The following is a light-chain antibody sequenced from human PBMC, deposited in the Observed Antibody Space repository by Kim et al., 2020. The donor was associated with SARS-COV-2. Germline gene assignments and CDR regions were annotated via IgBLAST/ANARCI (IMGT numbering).Light chain of an antibody. CDR2: GAS. Sequence: EIVMTQSPATLSVSPGETATLSCTASQNIYSNLAWYQQKPGQAPRLLIYGASIGATGIPARFSGSGSGTEFTLIISSLQSEDSALYYCQQYSNWPPLTFGGGTQVDI. CDR3: QQYSNWPPLT. J-gene: IGKJ4*01. CDR1: QNIYSN. V-gene: IGKV3-15*01.